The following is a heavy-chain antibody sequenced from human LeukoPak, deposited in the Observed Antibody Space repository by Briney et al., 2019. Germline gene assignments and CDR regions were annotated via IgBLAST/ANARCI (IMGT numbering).Heavy chain of an antibody. CDR3: ASQQGSTSLDY. CDR2: IYYSGST. D-gene: IGHD2-2*01. V-gene: IGHV4-39*01. J-gene: IGHJ4*02. CDR1: GGSISSSSYY. Sequence: SETLSLTCTVSGGSISSSSYYWGWIRQPPGKGLEWIGGIYYSGSTYYNPSLKSRVTISVDTSKNQFSLKLSSVTAADTAVYYCASQQGSTSLDYWGQGTLVTVSS.